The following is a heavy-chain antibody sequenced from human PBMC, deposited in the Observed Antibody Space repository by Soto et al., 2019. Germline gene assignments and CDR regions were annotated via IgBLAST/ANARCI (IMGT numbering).Heavy chain of an antibody. V-gene: IGHV4-34*01. CDR1: GGSFSGYY. CDR3: ARGLEPTYSNYDPNWFDP. J-gene: IGHJ5*02. D-gene: IGHD4-4*01. CDR2: INHSGST. Sequence: QVQLQQWGAGLLKPSETLSLTCAVYGGSFSGYYWSWIRQPPGKGLEWIGEINHSGSTNYNPSLKSRVTISVDTSKNQFSLKLSSVTAADTAVYYYARGLEPTYSNYDPNWFDPWGQGTLVTVSS.